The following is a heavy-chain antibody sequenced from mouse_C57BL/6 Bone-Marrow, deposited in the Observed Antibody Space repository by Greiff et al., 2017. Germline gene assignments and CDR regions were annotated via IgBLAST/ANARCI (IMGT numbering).Heavy chain of an antibody. V-gene: IGHV5-12*01. J-gene: IGHJ3*01. Sequence: EVMLVESGGGLVQPGGSLKLSCAASGFTFSDYYMYWVRQTPEKRLEWVAYISNGGGSTYYPDTVKGRFTISRDNAKNTLYLQMSRLKSEDTAMYYCARCYGSSYGWFAYWGQGTLVTVSA. D-gene: IGHD1-1*01. CDR2: ISNGGGST. CDR3: ARCYGSSYGWFAY. CDR1: GFTFSDYY.